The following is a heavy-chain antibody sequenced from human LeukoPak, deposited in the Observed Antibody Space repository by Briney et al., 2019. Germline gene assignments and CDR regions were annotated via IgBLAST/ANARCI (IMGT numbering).Heavy chain of an antibody. CDR1: GYSFTSYW. Sequence: GESLKISCKGSGYSFTSYWIGWVRQMPGKGLEWMGIIYPGDSDTRYSPSFQGQVTISAVKSISTAYLQWSSLKASDTAMYYCARQDTIFGVVAYFDYWGQGTLVTVSS. CDR3: ARQDTIFGVVAYFDY. D-gene: IGHD3-3*01. CDR2: IYPGDSDT. J-gene: IGHJ4*02. V-gene: IGHV5-51*01.